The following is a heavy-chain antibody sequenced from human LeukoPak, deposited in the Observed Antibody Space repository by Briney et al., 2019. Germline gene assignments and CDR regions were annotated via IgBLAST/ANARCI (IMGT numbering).Heavy chain of an antibody. CDR2: ISSDGTYT. Sequence: PGGSLRLSCAASGFTFSSHLMHWVRQAPGKGLVWVSRISSDGTYTNYADSVRGRFTISRDNAKNTLYLQMNSLRAEDTAVYYCAQDRLVLHRSGYYPLAYWGQATLVSVP. CDR3: AQDRLVLHRSGYYPLAY. J-gene: IGHJ4*02. CDR1: GFTFSSHL. V-gene: IGHV3-74*01. D-gene: IGHD3-22*01.